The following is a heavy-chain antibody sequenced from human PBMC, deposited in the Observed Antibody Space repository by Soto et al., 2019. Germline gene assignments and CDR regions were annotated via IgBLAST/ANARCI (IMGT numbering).Heavy chain of an antibody. V-gene: IGHV3-30*18. Sequence: QVQLVESGGGVVQPGRSLRLSCAASGFTFSGYGMHWVRQAPGKGLEWVAVISYDGSNKYYADSVKGRFTISRDNSKNTLYLQMNSLRAEDTAVHYCAKDLEYCSGGSCYVSSVPYWGQGTLVTVSS. CDR3: AKDLEYCSGGSCYVSSVPY. CDR1: GFTFSGYG. CDR2: ISYDGSNK. J-gene: IGHJ4*02. D-gene: IGHD2-15*01.